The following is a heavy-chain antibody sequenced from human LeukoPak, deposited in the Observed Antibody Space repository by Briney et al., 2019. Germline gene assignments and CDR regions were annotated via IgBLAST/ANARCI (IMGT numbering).Heavy chain of an antibody. V-gene: IGHV1-24*01. CDR1: GYTLTELS. CDR2: FDPEDGET. CDR3: ATSRLHGSGRKYGMDV. D-gene: IGHD3-10*01. Sequence: ASVTVSCKVSGYTLTELSMHWVRQAPGKGLEWMGGFDPEDGETIYAQKFQGRVTMTEDTSTDTAYMELSSLRSEDTAVYYCATSRLHGSGRKYGMDVWGQGTTVTVSS. J-gene: IGHJ6*02.